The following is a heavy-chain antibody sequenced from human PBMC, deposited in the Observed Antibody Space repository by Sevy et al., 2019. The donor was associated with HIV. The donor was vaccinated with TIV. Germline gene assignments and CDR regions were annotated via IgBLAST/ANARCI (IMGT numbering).Heavy chain of an antibody. CDR1: GYTFTSYG. J-gene: IGHJ5*02. D-gene: IGHD2-2*01. CDR3: ARDRGHRYCSSTSCSRNWFDP. Sequence: ASVKVSCKASGYTFTSYGISWVRQAPGQGLEWMGWISAYNGNTNYAQKLQGRVTMTIDTSTSTAYMELRSLRSDDTAVYYCARDRGHRYCSSTSCSRNWFDPWGQGTLVTVSS. V-gene: IGHV1-18*01. CDR2: ISAYNGNT.